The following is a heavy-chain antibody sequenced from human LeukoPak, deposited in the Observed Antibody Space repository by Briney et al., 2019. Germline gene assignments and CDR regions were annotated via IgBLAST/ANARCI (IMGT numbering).Heavy chain of an antibody. CDR1: GYSISSSNW. CDR2: IYYSGSI. CDR3: XRXVVXGXSYXYYFDY. Sequence: SETLSLTCAVSGYSISSSNWWGWIRQPPGKGLEWIGYIYYSGSIYYNPSLKSRVTMSVDTSKNQFSLNLSTVPAVDTAVDYXXRXVVXGXSYXYYFDYXGQGTLVTVSS. V-gene: IGHV4-28*05. D-gene: IGHD1-26*01. J-gene: IGHJ4*02.